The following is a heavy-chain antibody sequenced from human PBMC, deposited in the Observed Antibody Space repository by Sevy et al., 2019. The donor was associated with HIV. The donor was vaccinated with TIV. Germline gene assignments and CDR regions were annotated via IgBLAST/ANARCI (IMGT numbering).Heavy chain of an antibody. V-gene: IGHV1-8*02. CDR3: GGVSGWHLRYGLDV. CDR2: MNTNNGNT. J-gene: IGHJ6*02. CDR1: GFNFRSYD. Sequence: ASVKVSCEASGFNFRSYDIYWVRQAPGQGLEWMGWMNTNNGNTGFAQKFQGRVTMTRNSSISTAYMELSNLRSEDTAVYYCGGVSGWHLRYGLDVWGQGTTVTVSS. D-gene: IGHD6-19*01.